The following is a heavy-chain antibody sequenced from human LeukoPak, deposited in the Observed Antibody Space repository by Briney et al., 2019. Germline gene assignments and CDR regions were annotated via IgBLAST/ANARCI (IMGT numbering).Heavy chain of an antibody. V-gene: IGHV4-4*07. Sequence: PSETLSLTCTVSGGSISRYYWSWIRQPAGKGLEWIGRIYTSGSTNYNPSLKSRVTMSVDTSKNQFSLKLSSVTAADTAVYYCARENDYGGTQLLDYWGQGTLVTVSS. J-gene: IGHJ4*02. CDR3: ARENDYGGTQLLDY. CDR1: GGSISRYY. CDR2: IYTSGST. D-gene: IGHD4-23*01.